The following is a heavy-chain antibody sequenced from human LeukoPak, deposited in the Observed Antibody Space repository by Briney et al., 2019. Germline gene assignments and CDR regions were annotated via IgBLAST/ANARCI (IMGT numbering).Heavy chain of an antibody. D-gene: IGHD3-10*01. CDR1: GFSLSSYS. V-gene: IGHV3-21*01. J-gene: IGHJ3*01. Sequence: PGGSLRLSCAASGFSLSSYSMNWVRQAPGKGLEWVSSISSGSSYIFYADSVQGRFTISRDNAKNSLYLQMNSLRAEDRAVYYCARGGSGRTQDDTFDVWGQGTMVTVSS. CDR3: ARGGSGRTQDDTFDV. CDR2: ISSGSSYI.